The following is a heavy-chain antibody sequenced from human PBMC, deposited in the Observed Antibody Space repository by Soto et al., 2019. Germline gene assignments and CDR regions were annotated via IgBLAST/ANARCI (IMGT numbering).Heavy chain of an antibody. V-gene: IGHV3-53*02. J-gene: IGHJ6*02. CDR2: IYSGGST. CDR1: GFTVSSNY. CDR3: ARVSGSGYYYLIDV. Sequence: EVQLVETGGGLIQPGGSLRLSCAASGFTVSSNYMNWVRQAPGKGLEWVSLIYSGGSTYYADSVKGRFTISRDNSKNTLYLQMNSLRAEDTAVYYCARVSGSGYYYLIDVWGQGTTVTVSS. D-gene: IGHD3-10*01.